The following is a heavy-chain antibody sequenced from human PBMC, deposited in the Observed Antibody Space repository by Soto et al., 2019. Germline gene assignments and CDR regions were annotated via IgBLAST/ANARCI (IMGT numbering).Heavy chain of an antibody. CDR3: ARVAPNYYYYYIAV. J-gene: IGHJ6*03. CDR1: GGSISSSSYY. D-gene: IGHD5-12*01. Sequence: SETLSLTCTVSGGSISSSSYYWGWIRQPPGKGLEWIGSIYYSGSTYYNPSLKSRVTISVDTSKNQFSLKLSSVTAADTAVHYCARVAPNYYYYYIAVWGKGTTVTVS. V-gene: IGHV4-39*01. CDR2: IYYSGST.